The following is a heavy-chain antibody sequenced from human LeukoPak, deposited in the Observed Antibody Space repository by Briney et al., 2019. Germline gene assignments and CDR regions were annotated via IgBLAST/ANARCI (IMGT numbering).Heavy chain of an antibody. CDR3: AKCVYSNIYCWFDP. D-gene: IGHD6-13*01. CDR1: GFTFEDYG. V-gene: IGHV3-43*02. J-gene: IGHJ5*02. CDR2: ITGNGVST. Sequence: GGALRLSCAASGFTFEDYGMHWVRQAPGKGLEWVSLITGNGVSTYYADSVKGRLTISRDNSKNSLYLQMNSLRTEDTALYYCAKCVYSNIYCWFDPWGQGTLVSVSS.